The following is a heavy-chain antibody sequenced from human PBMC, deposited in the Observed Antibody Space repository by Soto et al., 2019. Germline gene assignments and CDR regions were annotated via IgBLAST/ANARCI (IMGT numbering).Heavy chain of an antibody. CDR2: MNPNSGNT. CDR3: ARGGKTGITIFGVVIIRGNSSDP. CDR1: GYTFTSYD. D-gene: IGHD3-3*01. J-gene: IGHJ5*02. V-gene: IGHV1-8*01. Sequence: ASVKVSCKASGYTFTSYDINWVRQATGQGLEWMGWMNPNSGNTGYAQKFQGRVTLTRNTSISTAYMELSSLRSEDTAVYYCARGGKTGITIFGVVIIRGNSSDPWGQGTLVTVSS.